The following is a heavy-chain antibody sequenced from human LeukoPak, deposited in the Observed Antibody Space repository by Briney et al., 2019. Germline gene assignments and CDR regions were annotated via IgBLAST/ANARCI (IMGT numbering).Heavy chain of an antibody. J-gene: IGHJ4*02. CDR1: GFTFSSYA. Sequence: PGGSLRLSCAASGFTFSSYAMSWGRPAPGKGLEWVSAISGSGGSTYYTDSVKGRFTISRDNCKNTLYLQMNRLRAEDTAVYSCAKDTGRYYDILTGLYYFDYWGQGTLVTVSS. V-gene: IGHV3-23*01. CDR3: AKDTGRYYDILTGLYYFDY. D-gene: IGHD3-9*01. CDR2: ISGSGGST.